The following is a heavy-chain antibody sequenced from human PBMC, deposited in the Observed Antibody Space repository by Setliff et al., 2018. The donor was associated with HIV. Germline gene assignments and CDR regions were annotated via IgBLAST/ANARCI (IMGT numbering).Heavy chain of an antibody. Sequence: GGSLRLSCAVSGFTFSPYWMHWVRQAPGKGLEWVSVISYDGSRVAYADSVKGRFTISRDNVENSVYLQMNSLRAEDTAVYYCARNTDVDSVYRPFHIWGQGTMVTVSS. CDR1: GFTFSPYW. CDR2: ISYDGSRV. CDR3: ARNTDVDSVYRPFHI. V-gene: IGHV3-30*12. D-gene: IGHD1-26*01. J-gene: IGHJ3*02.